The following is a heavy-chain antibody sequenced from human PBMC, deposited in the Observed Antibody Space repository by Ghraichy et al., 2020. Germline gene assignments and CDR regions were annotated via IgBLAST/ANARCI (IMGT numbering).Heavy chain of an antibody. D-gene: IGHD3-10*01. Sequence: GVLRLSCAASGFTFSSYSMNWVRQAPGKGLEWVSSISSSSSYIYYADSVKGRFTISRDNAKNSLYLQMNSLRAEDTAVYYCARDPPGAMVRGVAYFDYWGQGTLVTVSS. CDR1: GFTFSSYS. CDR2: ISSSSSYI. J-gene: IGHJ4*02. CDR3: ARDPPGAMVRGVAYFDY. V-gene: IGHV3-21*01.